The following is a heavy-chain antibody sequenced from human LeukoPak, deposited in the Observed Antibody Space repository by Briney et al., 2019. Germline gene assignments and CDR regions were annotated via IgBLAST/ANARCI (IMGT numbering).Heavy chain of an antibody. V-gene: IGHV3-21*06. J-gene: IGHJ4*02. CDR1: GFTFSTYS. D-gene: IGHD4-17*01. CDR3: GRDLPTVTSIDY. CDR2: ITSSRIYI. Sequence: GRSLRLSCAASGFTFSTYSMNWVRQAPGKGLEWVSSITSSRIYIYYADSVKGRFTISRDNAKNSLYLQMNSLRAEDTAVYYCGRDLPTVTSIDYWGQGTLVTVSS.